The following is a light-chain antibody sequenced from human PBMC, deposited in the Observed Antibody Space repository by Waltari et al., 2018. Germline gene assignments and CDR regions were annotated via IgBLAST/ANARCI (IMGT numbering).Light chain of an antibody. CDR3: QQYLLFWT. V-gene: IGKV1-5*01. CDR2: YAS. Sequence: DIQMTQSPSTLSASVGDRVTITCRASQTMNGWLAWYQQKPGKAPELLIHYASTLESGVPPRFSGSGSGTEFTLTISSVQPEDVATYYCQQYLLFWTFGQGTRVEIK. J-gene: IGKJ1*01. CDR1: QTMNGW.